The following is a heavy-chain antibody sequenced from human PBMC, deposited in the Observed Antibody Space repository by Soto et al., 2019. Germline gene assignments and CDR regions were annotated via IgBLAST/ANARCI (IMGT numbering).Heavy chain of an antibody. D-gene: IGHD6-13*01. CDR1: GGPISSSSYY. J-gene: IGHJ6*02. Sequence: SETLSLTCTVSGGPISSSSYYWGWIRQPPGKGLEWIGSIYYSGSTYYNPSLKSRVTISVDTSKNQFSLKLSSVTAADTAVYYCARTYSSSSYYGMDVWGQGTTVTVSS. V-gene: IGHV4-39*01. CDR3: ARTYSSSSYYGMDV. CDR2: IYYSGST.